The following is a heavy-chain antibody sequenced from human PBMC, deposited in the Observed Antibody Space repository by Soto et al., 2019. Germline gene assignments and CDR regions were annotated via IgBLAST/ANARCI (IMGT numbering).Heavy chain of an antibody. V-gene: IGHV1-8*01. CDR3: ASLFLVGATFMDV. Sequence: GASVKVSCQASGYTFPRYDIHWVRQATGQGREWMGWMNPNSGNTGYPQNFQGRVTMNRNTSISTAYMEASSLSSQDTAVYYRASLFLVGATFMDVWGQGTTVTVSS. D-gene: IGHD1-26*01. J-gene: IGHJ6*02. CDR1: GYTFPRYD. CDR2: MNPNSGNT.